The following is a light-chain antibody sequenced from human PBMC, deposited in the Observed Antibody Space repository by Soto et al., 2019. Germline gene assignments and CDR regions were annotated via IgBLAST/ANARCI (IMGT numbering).Light chain of an antibody. J-gene: IGLJ2*01. Sequence: QSALTQPLSVSGSPGQSVTISCTGTSSDVGNYIYVSWYQQYPGKAPKLMIYDVSRRPSGVPDRFSGSKSGNTASLTISGLQTEDEADYYCCAYAGSYSVIFGRGTKLTVL. CDR1: SSDVGNYIY. CDR3: CAYAGSYSVI. V-gene: IGLV2-11*01. CDR2: DVS.